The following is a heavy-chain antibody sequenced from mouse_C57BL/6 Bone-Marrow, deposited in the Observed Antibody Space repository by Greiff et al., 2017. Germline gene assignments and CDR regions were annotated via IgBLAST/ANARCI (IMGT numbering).Heavy chain of an antibody. CDR1: GFTFSDYY. CDR2: ISNGGGST. CDR3: ARHGVAWFAY. J-gene: IGHJ3*01. V-gene: IGHV5-12*01. D-gene: IGHD1-3*01. Sequence: EVMLVESGGGLVQPGGSLKLSCAASGFTFSDYYMYWVRQTPEKRLEWVAYISNGGGSTYYPDTVKGRFTISRDNAKNTLYLQMSRLKSEDTAMDYCARHGVAWFAYWGQGTLVTVSA.